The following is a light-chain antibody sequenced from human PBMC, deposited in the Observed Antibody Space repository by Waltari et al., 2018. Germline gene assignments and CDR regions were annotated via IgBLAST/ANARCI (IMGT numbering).Light chain of an antibody. J-gene: IGLJ3*02. CDR2: DNN. Sequence: QSVLTQPPSVSPAPGQKVTISCSGSSSNIGHNYVSWYQQLPGTAPKLLIYDNNKRPSGIPDRFSGSKSGTSATLGITGLQTGDEADYYCGTWDSSLSAWVFGGGTKLTVL. V-gene: IGLV1-51*01. CDR1: SSNIGHNY. CDR3: GTWDSSLSAWV.